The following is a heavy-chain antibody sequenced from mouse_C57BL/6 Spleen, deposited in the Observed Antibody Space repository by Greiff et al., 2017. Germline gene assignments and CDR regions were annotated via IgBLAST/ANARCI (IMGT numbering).Heavy chain of an antibody. V-gene: IGHV5-4*01. CDR3: ARDDCYFPNY. D-gene: IGHD2-3*01. J-gene: IGHJ2*01. CDR2: ISDGGSYT. CDR1: GFTFSSYA. Sequence: EVMLVESGGGLVKPGGSLKLSCAASGFTFSSYAMSWVRQTPEKRLEWVATISDGGSYTYYPDNVKGRYTITRDNAKNNLYLQMSHLKSEDTAMYYCARDDCYFPNYWGQGTTLTVSS.